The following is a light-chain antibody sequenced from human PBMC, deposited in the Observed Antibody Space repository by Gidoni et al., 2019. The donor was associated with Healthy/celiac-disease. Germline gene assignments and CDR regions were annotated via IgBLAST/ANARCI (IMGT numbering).Light chain of an antibody. J-gene: IGKJ4*01. CDR2: AAS. CDR3: QQSYSTPFT. V-gene: IGKV1-39*01. Sequence: DIQMTQSPSSLSASVGDRVTITCRASQSISSYLNWYPQKPGKAPKLMIYAASSLQSGVPSRFSGSGSGTYFTRTISSLQPEDCATHYCQQSYSTPFTFXGXTKVEIK. CDR1: QSISSY.